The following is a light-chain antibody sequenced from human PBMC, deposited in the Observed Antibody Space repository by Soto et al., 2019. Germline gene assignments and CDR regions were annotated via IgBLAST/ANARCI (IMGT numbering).Light chain of an antibody. CDR3: SSFTSTFTHV. CDR1: SGDIGGYDY. CDR2: DVT. J-gene: IGLJ1*01. Sequence: QSALTQPASVSGSPGQSITISCDGTSGDIGGYDYVSWYQQHPGKAPKLIIFDVTDRPSGISDRFSGSKSASTASLTISGLRTEDEADYYCSSFTSTFTHVFGTGTKVTVL. V-gene: IGLV2-14*03.